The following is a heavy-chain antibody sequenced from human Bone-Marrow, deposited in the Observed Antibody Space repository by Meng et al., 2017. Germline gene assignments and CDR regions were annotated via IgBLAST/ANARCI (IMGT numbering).Heavy chain of an antibody. CDR3: ARDEDISAAGKLFGDY. CDR1: RYTFAAYL. D-gene: IGHD6-13*01. V-gene: IGHV1-2*06. Sequence: VPRVQSGAEVKKPGASVTLSCKPSRYTFAAYLIPWLRRAPGQGLEWMGRIDRNNDHTQYAQNFQGRVTMTSDTSISTVYMELNGLRSDDTAMYYCARDEDISAAGKLFGDYWGQGTLVTVSS. J-gene: IGHJ4*02. CDR2: IDRNNDHT.